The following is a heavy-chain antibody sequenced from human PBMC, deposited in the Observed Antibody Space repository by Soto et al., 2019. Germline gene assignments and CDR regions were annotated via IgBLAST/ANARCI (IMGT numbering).Heavy chain of an antibody. V-gene: IGHV3-23*01. Sequence: EVQLLESGGGLVQPGGSLRLSCAASGFTFNTYTMSWVRQAPGKGLEWVSAISGSGGSTYYADSVEGRFTISRDSSKNTLYLKMNRLRAEETAVYYCAKNRESGTYYVDAFDIWGQGTMVTVSS. J-gene: IGHJ3*02. D-gene: IGHD1-26*01. CDR3: AKNRESGTYYVDAFDI. CDR1: GFTFNTYT. CDR2: ISGSGGST.